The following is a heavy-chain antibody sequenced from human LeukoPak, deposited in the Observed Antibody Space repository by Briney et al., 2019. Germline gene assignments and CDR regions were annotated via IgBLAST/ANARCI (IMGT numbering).Heavy chain of an antibody. D-gene: IGHD1-26*01. CDR3: ATPVVGATNY. V-gene: IGHV3-30*19. CDR1: GFTFSSYG. J-gene: IGHJ4*02. CDR2: ISYDGSNK. Sequence: GGSLRLSCAASGFTFSSYGMHWVRQAPGKGLEWVAVISYDGSNKYYADSVKGRLTISRDNSKNTLYLQMNSLRVEDTAVYYCATPVVGATNYWGQGTLVTVSS.